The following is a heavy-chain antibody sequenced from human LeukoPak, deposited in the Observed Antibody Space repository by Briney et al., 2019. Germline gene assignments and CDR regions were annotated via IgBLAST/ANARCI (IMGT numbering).Heavy chain of an antibody. D-gene: IGHD3-3*01. V-gene: IGHV3-11*01. Sequence: GSLRLSCAASGFTFSDYYMSWIRQAPGKGLEWASYISSSGSTIYYADSVKGRFTISRDNAKNSLYLQMNSLRAEDTAVYYCARDVFWSGPFDYWGQGTLVTVSS. J-gene: IGHJ4*02. CDR2: ISSSGSTI. CDR1: GFTFSDYY. CDR3: ARDVFWSGPFDY.